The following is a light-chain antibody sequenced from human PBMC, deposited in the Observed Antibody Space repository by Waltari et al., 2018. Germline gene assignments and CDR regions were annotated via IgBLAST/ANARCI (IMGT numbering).Light chain of an antibody. CDR2: GVS. V-gene: IGKV3-15*01. J-gene: IGKJ1*01. CDR1: QRVLND. CDR3: LQYNNWPPWT. Sequence: EIVMTQSPDTLSASPGERVTLSCRASQRVLNDLAWYQQRPGQAPRLLLYGVSRRATGVAARFSGSGSGTEFSLTISSLQSEDFAVYYCLQYNNWPPWTFGQGTKVEIK.